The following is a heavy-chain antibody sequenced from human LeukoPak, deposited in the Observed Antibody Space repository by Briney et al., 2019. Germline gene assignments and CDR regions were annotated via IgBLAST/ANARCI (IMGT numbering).Heavy chain of an antibody. J-gene: IGHJ3*02. CDR3: ATYCGGDCYSPHDAFDN. Sequence: GGSLRLSCVVSEFAFSSYWMTWVRQAPGKGLEWVANIKQDGSARYYADSVKGRFTISRDNAKNSLYLQMNSLRAEDTAMYNCATYCGGDCYSPHDAFDNWGQGTMVTVSS. V-gene: IGHV3-7*05. CDR2: IKQDGSAR. CDR1: EFAFSSYW. D-gene: IGHD2-21*02.